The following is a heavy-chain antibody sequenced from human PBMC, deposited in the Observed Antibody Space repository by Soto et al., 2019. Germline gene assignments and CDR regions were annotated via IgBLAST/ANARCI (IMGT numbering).Heavy chain of an antibody. CDR2: IYYTGST. Sequence: QVQLQESGPGLVKPSETLSLTCTVSGVSIITSYWSWIRQPPGKGPEWIGYIYYTGSTRYNPSLDTRFTTSVDTTTSQFSLKLSSVPAADAAVDYCARADLVSGIGYSYHYMDVWGKGTTVTVSS. D-gene: IGHD1-26*01. CDR3: ARADLVSGIGYSYHYMDV. V-gene: IGHV4-59*01. CDR1: GVSIITSY. J-gene: IGHJ6*03.